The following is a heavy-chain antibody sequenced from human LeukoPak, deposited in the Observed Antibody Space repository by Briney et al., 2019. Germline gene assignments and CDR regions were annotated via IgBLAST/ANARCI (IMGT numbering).Heavy chain of an antibody. Sequence: ASVKVSCKASGYTFTSYAMHWVRQAPGQRLEWMGWINAGNGNTKYSQKFQGRVTITRDTSASTAYMELSSLRSEDTAVYYCARVRQWLPNDAFDIWGQGTMVTVSS. J-gene: IGHJ3*02. D-gene: IGHD6-19*01. V-gene: IGHV1-3*01. CDR2: INAGNGNT. CDR3: ARVRQWLPNDAFDI. CDR1: GYTFTSYA.